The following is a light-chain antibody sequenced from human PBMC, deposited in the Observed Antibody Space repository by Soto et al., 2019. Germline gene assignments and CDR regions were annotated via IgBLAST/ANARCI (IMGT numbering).Light chain of an antibody. J-gene: IGKJ5*01. Sequence: EIVLTQSPATLSLSPGERATLSCRASQSVKTFLLWYQHRPGQAPRVLIYDASHRATGIPARFRGSGSGTDFTLTIRSLEPEDAGIYYCQQRSHWPQINFGQGTRLAV. CDR1: QSVKTF. CDR2: DAS. V-gene: IGKV3-11*01. CDR3: QQRSHWPQIN.